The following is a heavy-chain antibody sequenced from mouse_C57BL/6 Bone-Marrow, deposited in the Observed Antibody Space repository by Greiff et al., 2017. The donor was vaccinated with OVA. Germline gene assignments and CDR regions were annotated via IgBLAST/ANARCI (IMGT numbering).Heavy chain of an antibody. J-gene: IGHJ1*03. Sequence: EVKLVESGAELVKPGASVKLSCTASGFNITDYYMHWVKRRTEQGLEWIGRIDPEDGETKYAPKFQGKATITADTSSNTAYLQLSSLTSEDTAVYYCAGRLGYYGSSWYFDVWGTGTTVTVSS. CDR3: AGRLGYYGSSWYFDV. D-gene: IGHD1-1*01. CDR1: GFNITDYY. CDR2: IDPEDGET. V-gene: IGHV14-2*01.